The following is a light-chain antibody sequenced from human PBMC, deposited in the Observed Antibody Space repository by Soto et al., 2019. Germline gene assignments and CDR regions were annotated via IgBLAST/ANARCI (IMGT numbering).Light chain of an antibody. V-gene: IGLV3-21*04. Sequence: SYELTQPPSVSVAPGKTARITCGGNNSGSKSVHWYQQKPGQAPVLVIYYNSDRPSGIPERFSGSNSGNTATLTISRVEAGDEADYYCHVLDSSSDSGVFGGGTKLPVL. CDR3: HVLDSSSDSGV. J-gene: IGLJ2*01. CDR1: NSGSKS. CDR2: YNS.